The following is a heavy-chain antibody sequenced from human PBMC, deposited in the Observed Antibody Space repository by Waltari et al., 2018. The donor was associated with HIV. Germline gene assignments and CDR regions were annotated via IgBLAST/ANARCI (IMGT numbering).Heavy chain of an antibody. Sequence: QVQLVQSGAEVKKVGASVKVSCKASGYTFSDYYIHWVRQAPGQGLEWMWWINHNSGGTTYAQKFQGWVTMTRDTSVSTAYMELSRLRSDDTAVYYCARDAEVLGYSYRNYYYYYGMDAWGQGTTVTVSS. CDR1: GYTFSDYY. CDR2: INHNSGGT. D-gene: IGHD5-18*01. V-gene: IGHV1-2*04. J-gene: IGHJ6*02. CDR3: ARDAEVLGYSYRNYYYYYGMDA.